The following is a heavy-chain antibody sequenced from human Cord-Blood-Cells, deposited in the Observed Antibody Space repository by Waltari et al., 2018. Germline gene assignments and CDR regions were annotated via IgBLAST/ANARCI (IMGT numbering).Heavy chain of an antibody. V-gene: IGHV4-34*01. CDR1: GGSFSGYY. D-gene: IGHD1-26*01. CDR2: INHSGRT. CDR3: ARHLSGSYWFDP. Sequence: QVQLQQWGAGLLKPSETLSLTCAVYGGSFSGYYWSWIRQPPGKGLEWIGEINHSGRTNYSPSIKSRVTISVDTSKNQFSLKLRSVTAADTAVYYCARHLSGSYWFDPWGQGTLVTVSS. J-gene: IGHJ5*02.